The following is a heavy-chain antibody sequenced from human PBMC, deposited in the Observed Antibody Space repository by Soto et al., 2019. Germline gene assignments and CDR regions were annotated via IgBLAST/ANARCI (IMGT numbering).Heavy chain of an antibody. J-gene: IGHJ6*04. V-gene: IGHV3-21*01. CDR2: ISSSSSYI. D-gene: IGHD2-2*01. CDR1: GFTFSSYS. CDR3: ASGGADIVVVPAAEV. Sequence: GGSLRLSCAASGFTFSSYSMNWVRQAPGKGLEWVSSISSSSSYIYYADSVKGRFTISRDNAKNSLYLQMNSLRAEDTAVYYCASGGADIVVVPAAEVWGKGTTVTVSS.